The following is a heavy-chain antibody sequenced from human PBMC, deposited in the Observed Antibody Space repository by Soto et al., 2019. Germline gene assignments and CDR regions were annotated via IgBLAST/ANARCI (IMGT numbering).Heavy chain of an antibody. V-gene: IGHV1-58*01. CDR2: IVVGSGNT. CDR3: AADLWHYDSSGYYYSY. D-gene: IGHD3-22*01. Sequence: GASVKVSCKASGFTFTSSAVQWVRQARGQRLEWIGWIVVGSGNTNYAQKFQERVTITRDMSTSTAYMELSSLRSEDTAVYYCAADLWHYDSSGYYYSYWGQGTLVTVSS. J-gene: IGHJ4*02. CDR1: GFTFTSSA.